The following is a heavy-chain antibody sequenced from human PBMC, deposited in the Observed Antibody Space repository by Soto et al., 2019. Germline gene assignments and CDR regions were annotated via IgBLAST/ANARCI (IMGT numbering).Heavy chain of an antibody. D-gene: IGHD3-10*01. V-gene: IGHV4-39*02. CDR2: IYNSGTT. Sequence: SETLSLTCAVSGGSISSSSDYWGWIRQPPGKGLEWIGSIYNSGTTYYNPSLRSRVTISVDTSKNQFSLKLSSVTAADTAVYYCARDFGLHYLDYWGQGALVTVSS. CDR3: ARDFGLHYLDY. CDR1: GGSISSSSDY. J-gene: IGHJ4*02.